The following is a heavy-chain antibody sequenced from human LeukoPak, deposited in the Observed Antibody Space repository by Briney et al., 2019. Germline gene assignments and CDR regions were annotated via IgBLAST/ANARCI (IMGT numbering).Heavy chain of an antibody. CDR3: AKEEMATIMLAY. J-gene: IGHJ4*02. CDR1: GFTFSSYG. Sequence: GGSLRLSCAASGFTFSSYGMHWVRQAPGKGLEWVAVISYDGSNKYYADSVKGRFTISRDNSKNTLYLQINSLRAEDTAVYYCAKEEMATIMLAYWGQGTLVTVSS. V-gene: IGHV3-30*18. D-gene: IGHD5-12*01. CDR2: ISYDGSNK.